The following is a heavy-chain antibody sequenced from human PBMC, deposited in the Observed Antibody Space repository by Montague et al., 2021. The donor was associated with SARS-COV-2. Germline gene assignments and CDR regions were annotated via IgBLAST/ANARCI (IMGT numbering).Heavy chain of an antibody. J-gene: IGHJ3*02. CDR1: GFSLSTSGMC. CDR2: IDWDDDK. D-gene: IGHD3-9*01. CDR3: ARGYYDILTGYLDAFDI. Sequence: PALAKPTKTLTLTCTFSGFSLSTSGMCVSWIRQPPGKALEWLARIDWDDDKYYSTSLKTRLTISKDTSKNQVVPTMTNMDPVDTATYYCARGYYDILTGYLDAFDIWGQGTMVTVSS. V-gene: IGHV2-70*11.